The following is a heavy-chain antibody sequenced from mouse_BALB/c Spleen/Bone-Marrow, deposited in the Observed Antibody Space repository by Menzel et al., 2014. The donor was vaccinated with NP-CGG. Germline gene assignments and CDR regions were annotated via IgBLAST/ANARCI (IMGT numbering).Heavy chain of an antibody. CDR1: GYTFTSYW. V-gene: IGHV1S132*01. CDR2: IFPGTVTP. J-gene: IGHJ2*01. Sequence: QVQLQQSGAELVKPGASVKLSCKTSGYTFTSYWIQWVKQRPGQGLGWIGEIFPGTVTPYYNEKFKGKATLTIDTSSSTAPMQLSSLTSEDSAVYFCARRGYGYLDYWGRGTTLTVSS. CDR3: ARRGYGYLDY. D-gene: IGHD2-10*02.